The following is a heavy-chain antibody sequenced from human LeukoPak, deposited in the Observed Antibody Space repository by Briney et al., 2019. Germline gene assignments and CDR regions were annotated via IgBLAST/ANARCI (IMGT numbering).Heavy chain of an antibody. Sequence: GRSLRLSCTASGFTFCDYGMNWVRQAPGKGLEWVGFIRSKAYGGTTEYAASVKGRFTISRDDSKSIAYLQMNSLKTEDTAVYFCIRDQYCTGGTCYFDYWGQGTLVTVSS. D-gene: IGHD2-8*02. CDR2: IRSKAYGGTT. V-gene: IGHV3-49*04. CDR3: IRDQYCTGGTCYFDY. J-gene: IGHJ4*02. CDR1: GFTFCDYG.